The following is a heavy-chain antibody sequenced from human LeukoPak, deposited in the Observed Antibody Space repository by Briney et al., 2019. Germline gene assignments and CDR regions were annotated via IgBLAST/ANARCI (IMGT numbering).Heavy chain of an antibody. D-gene: IGHD6-19*01. V-gene: IGHV4-34*01. CDR1: GGSFSGYY. CDR2: INHSGST. Sequence: PSETLSLTCAVYGGSFSGYYWSWIRQPPGKGLEWIGEINHSGSTNYNPSLKSRVTISVDTSKNQFSLKLSSVTAADTAVYYCARAQPKYSSGWYGSRYHFDYWGQGTLVTVSS. CDR3: ARAQPKYSSGWYGSRYHFDY. J-gene: IGHJ4*02.